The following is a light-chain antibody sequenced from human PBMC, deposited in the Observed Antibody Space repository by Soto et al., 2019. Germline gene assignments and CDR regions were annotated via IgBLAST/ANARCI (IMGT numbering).Light chain of an antibody. CDR2: HVS. V-gene: IGKV3D-15*01. CDR3: QQYNNWPGT. J-gene: IGKJ1*01. Sequence: TQSPDTMSLSPGERATLSCRASQNFGSSYLAWYQQKPGQAPRLLIYHVSPRAPGVPARFSGSGSGTEFTLTISSLQSEDFAVYYCQQYNNWPGTFGQGTKVDIK. CDR1: QNFGSSY.